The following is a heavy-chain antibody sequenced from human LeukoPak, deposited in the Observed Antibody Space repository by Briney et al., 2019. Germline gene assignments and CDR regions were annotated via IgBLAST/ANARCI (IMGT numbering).Heavy chain of an antibody. V-gene: IGHV3-21*01. CDR1: GFTFSSYS. J-gene: IGHJ3*02. Sequence: GGSLRLSCAASGFTFSSYSMNWVRQAPGKGLEWVSSISSSSSYIYYADSVKGRFTISRDNAKNSLYLQMNSLRAEDTAVYYCASPITASSGKDIWGQGTMVTVSS. D-gene: IGHD5-18*01. CDR3: ASPITASSGKDI. CDR2: ISSSSSYI.